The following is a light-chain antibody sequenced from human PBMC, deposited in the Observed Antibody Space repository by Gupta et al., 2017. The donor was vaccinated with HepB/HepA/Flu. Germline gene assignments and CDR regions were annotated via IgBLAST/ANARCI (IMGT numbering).Light chain of an antibody. J-gene: IGKJ1*01. Sequence: DIQMTQSPSSLSAFVGDTVTITCRASQNIDDLVNWYRQRPGKAPTLVVYAATNLQRGVPTRFIGGGSGTDFILTISNLRPEDFATYYCQHTFNSSRMVGQGTAVEV. CDR1: QNIDDL. CDR2: AAT. V-gene: IGKV1-39*01. CDR3: QHTFNSSRM.